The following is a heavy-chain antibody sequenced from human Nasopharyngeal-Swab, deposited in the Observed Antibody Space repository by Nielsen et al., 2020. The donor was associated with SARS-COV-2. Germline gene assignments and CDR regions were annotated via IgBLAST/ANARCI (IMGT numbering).Heavy chain of an antibody. V-gene: IGHV3-74*01. D-gene: IGHD3-16*02. CDR1: GFTIGGYW. Sequence: GESLKISCAPSGFTIGGYWMHWVRQTPEKGLVWVSRINVDGSTTNYADSVKGRFTISRDNARNTLSLQMNSLRIEDTAVYYCATAGNYRFDFWGQGTQVTVSS. CDR3: ATAGNYRFDF. CDR2: INVDGSTT. J-gene: IGHJ4*02.